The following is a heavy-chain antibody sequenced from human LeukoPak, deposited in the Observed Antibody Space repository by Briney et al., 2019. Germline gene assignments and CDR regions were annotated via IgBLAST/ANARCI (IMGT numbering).Heavy chain of an antibody. D-gene: IGHD2/OR15-2a*01. CDR3: ASFYFPTHFDD. CDR2: IYYSGST. Sequence: SETLSLTCTVSGCSISSYNWSWHRPPQGKGLEWIRCIYYSGSTNYNPSLKSRVTISVGTSKIQFSLKLSSVTAADSAVYYGASFYFPTHFDDWGQGTLITVSS. CDR1: GCSISSYN. J-gene: IGHJ4*02. V-gene: IGHV4-59*01.